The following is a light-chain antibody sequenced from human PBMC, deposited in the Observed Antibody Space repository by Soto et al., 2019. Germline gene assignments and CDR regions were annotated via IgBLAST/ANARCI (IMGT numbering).Light chain of an antibody. Sequence: EVVMRQSPAALSVSPGEGAALSCGASQGIGDTLAWYQHKPGQTPRLLIYGAFNRATGIPARFSGSGSGTDFTLTISSLEPEDFAVYYCQHRSSWPGAFGPGTKVDI. CDR3: QHRSSWPGA. CDR2: GAF. CDR1: QGIGDT. V-gene: IGKV3D-11*01. J-gene: IGKJ3*01.